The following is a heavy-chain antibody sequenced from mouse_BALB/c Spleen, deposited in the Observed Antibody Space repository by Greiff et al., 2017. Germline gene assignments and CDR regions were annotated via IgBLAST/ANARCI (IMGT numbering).Heavy chain of an antibody. J-gene: IGHJ1*01. Sequence: EVQLQQSGAELVKPGASVKLSCTASGFKIKDTYIHWVKQRPEQGLEWIGKIDPANGNTKYDPKFQGKATITADTSSNTAYLQLSSLTSEDTAVYYCAKGYWYFDVWGAGTTVTVSS. CDR1: GFKIKDTY. V-gene: IGHV14-3*02. CDR3: AKGYWYFDV. CDR2: IDPANGNT.